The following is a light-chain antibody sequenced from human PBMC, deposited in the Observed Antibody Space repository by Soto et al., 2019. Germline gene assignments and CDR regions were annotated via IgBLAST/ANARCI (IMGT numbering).Light chain of an antibody. CDR1: QSLLHSNGYNY. J-gene: IGKJ3*01. V-gene: IGKV2-28*01. Sequence: RTQSPLSLPVTPGEPASISCRSSQSLLHSNGYNYLDWYLQKPGQSPQLLIYLGSNRASGVPSRFSGSGSGTDFTLTISSLQPEDFATYYCQQSYSTPRVTFGPGTKVDI. CDR3: QQSYSTPRVT. CDR2: LGS.